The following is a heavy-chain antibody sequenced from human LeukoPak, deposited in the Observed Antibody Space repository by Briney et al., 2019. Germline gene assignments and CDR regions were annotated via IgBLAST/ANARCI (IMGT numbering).Heavy chain of an antibody. D-gene: IGHD5-24*01. CDR1: GFSFSTSW. CDR3: TRGDGYDFFDY. J-gene: IGHJ4*02. V-gene: IGHV3-21*01. Sequence: GGSLRLSCAASGFSFSTSWMHWVRQAPGKGLEWVSSIRSSSRNMNYADSVKGRFTVSRDNAKNSLYLQMNSLRAEDTAVYYCTRGDGYDFFDYWGQGTLVTVSS. CDR2: IRSSSRNM.